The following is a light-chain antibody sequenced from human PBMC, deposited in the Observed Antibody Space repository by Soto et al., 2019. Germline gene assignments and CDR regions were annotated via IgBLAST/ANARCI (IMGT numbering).Light chain of an antibody. J-gene: IGLJ1*01. Sequence: QSVLTQPASVSGSPGQSITISCTGTSSDVGGYNSVSWFQQHPSKAPKLIIYEVSHRPSGVSIRFSGSKSGNTASLTISGLQVEDEADYYCNSYRHSTTLVFGTGTKLTVL. CDR2: EVS. CDR1: SSDVGGYNS. CDR3: NSYRHSTTLV. V-gene: IGLV2-14*01.